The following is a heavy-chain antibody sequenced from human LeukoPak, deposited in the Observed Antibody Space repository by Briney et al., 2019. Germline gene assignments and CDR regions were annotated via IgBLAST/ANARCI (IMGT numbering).Heavy chain of an antibody. D-gene: IGHD6-13*01. V-gene: IGHV3-33*01. J-gene: IGHJ6*02. Sequence: GGSLRLSCAASGFTFSSYGMHWVRQAPGKGLEWVAVIWYDGSNKYYADSVKGRFTISRDNSKNTLYLQMNSLRAEDTAVYYCARGPRIAAAGTSYYYYYGMDVWGQGTTVTVSS. CDR2: IWYDGSNK. CDR3: ARGPRIAAAGTSYYYYYGMDV. CDR1: GFTFSSYG.